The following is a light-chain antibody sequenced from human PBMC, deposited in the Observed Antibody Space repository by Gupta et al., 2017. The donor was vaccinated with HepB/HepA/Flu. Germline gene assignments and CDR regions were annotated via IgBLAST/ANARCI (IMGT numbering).Light chain of an antibody. CDR2: GAS. Sequence: EIVMTQSPASLSVSPGERATLSCRAGQSVSSTLAWYQQKPGQAPRLLIYGASTRATGVPARFSGSYSGTEFTLTISSLQSEDFAVYYCQQYNNWPWTFGQGTKVEIK. CDR3: QQYNNWPWT. J-gene: IGKJ1*01. CDR1: QSVSST. V-gene: IGKV3-15*01.